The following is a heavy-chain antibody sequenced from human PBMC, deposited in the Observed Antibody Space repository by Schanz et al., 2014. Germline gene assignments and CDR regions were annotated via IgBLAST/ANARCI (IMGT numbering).Heavy chain of an antibody. CDR3: ARHVSGVSATGMDV. J-gene: IGHJ6*02. V-gene: IGHV4-59*08. CDR1: GGSVSYFY. CDR2: IYDTGSS. D-gene: IGHD3-3*01. Sequence: QVQLQESGPGLVKPSETLSLTCTVSGGSVSYFYWSWIRQPPGKGLEWIGYIYDTGSSNYNPSLKSRVTMSIDTSKNQFPLPLTSVTAADTGVYFCARHVSGVSATGMDVWGQGTTVTVSS.